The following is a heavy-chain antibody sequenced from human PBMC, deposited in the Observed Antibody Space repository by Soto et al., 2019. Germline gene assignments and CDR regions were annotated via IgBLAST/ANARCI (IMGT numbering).Heavy chain of an antibody. D-gene: IGHD3-3*01. J-gene: IGHJ4*02. Sequence: QVQLVESGGGVVQPGRSLRLSCAASGFTFSSYGMHWVRQAPGKGLEWVAVIWYDGSNKYYADSVKGRFTISRDNSKNTLYLQMNSLRAEDTAVYYCARGARFLEWTYYFDYWGQGILVTVSS. CDR2: IWYDGSNK. CDR3: ARGARFLEWTYYFDY. V-gene: IGHV3-33*01. CDR1: GFTFSSYG.